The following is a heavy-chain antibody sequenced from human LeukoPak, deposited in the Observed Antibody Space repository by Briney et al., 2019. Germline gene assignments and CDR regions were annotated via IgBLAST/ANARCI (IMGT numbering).Heavy chain of an antibody. CDR3: ARFDASASYLDC. V-gene: IGHV4-59*01. CDR1: GGSISTYY. J-gene: IGHJ4*02. D-gene: IGHD3-16*01. Sequence: SETLSLTCTVSGGSISTYYWSWIRQPPGKGLEWIGHIHYSGSTTYNPSLKRRVSISVDTSKNQFSLKLTSVTAADTAVYYCARFDASASYLDCWGQGTLVTVSS. CDR2: IHYSGST.